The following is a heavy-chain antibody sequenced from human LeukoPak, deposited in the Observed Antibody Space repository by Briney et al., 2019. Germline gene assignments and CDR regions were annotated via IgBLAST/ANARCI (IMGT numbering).Heavy chain of an antibody. CDR2: ISGSGSST. CDR1: GFTFNSYT. CDR3: ARKVGGTVLRMGDFDY. Sequence: PGGSLRLSCAASGFTFNSYTMTWVRQAPGKGLEWVSTISGSGSSTYYADSVKGRFTISRDNAKNSLYLQMNSLRAEDTAVYYCARKVGGTVLRMGDFDYWGQGTLVTVSS. D-gene: IGHD4/OR15-4a*01. V-gene: IGHV3-23*01. J-gene: IGHJ4*02.